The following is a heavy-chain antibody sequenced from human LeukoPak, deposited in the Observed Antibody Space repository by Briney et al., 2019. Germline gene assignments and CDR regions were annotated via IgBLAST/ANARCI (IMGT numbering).Heavy chain of an antibody. J-gene: IGHJ3*02. CDR2: IYPGDSDT. V-gene: IGHV5-51*01. D-gene: IGHD6-19*01. CDR3: ARLTFHSSGWYRAFDI. Sequence: GESLKISCKGSGYSFTSYWIGWVRQMPGKGLEWMGIIYPGDSDTRYSPSFQGQVTISADKSISTAYLQWSSLKASDTAMYYCARLTFHSSGWYRAFDIWGQGTMVTVSS. CDR1: GYSFTSYW.